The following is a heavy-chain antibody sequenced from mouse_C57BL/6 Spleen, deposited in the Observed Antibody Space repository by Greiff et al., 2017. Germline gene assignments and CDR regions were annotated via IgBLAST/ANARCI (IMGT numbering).Heavy chain of an antibody. V-gene: IGHV14-3*01. Sequence: EVQLQQSVAELVRPGASVKLSCTASGFNIKNTYMPWVKQRPEQGLEWIGRIDPANGNTKYAPKFQGKATITADTSSNTAYLQLSSLTSEDTAIYYCAKLRRNYAMDYWGQGTSVTVSS. CDR1: GFNIKNTY. CDR3: AKLRRNYAMDY. CDR2: IDPANGNT. D-gene: IGHD2-4*01. J-gene: IGHJ4*01.